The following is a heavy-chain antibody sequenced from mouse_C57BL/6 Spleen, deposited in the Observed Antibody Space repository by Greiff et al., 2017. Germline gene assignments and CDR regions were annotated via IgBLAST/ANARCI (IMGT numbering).Heavy chain of an antibody. CDR2: IHPNSGRT. CDR3: AGGYYGNSPYAMDD. V-gene: IGHV1-64*01. D-gene: IGHD1-1*01. J-gene: IGHJ4*01. Sequence: QVQLQQPGAELVKPGASVKLSCKASGYTFTSYWMHWVKQRPGQGLEWIGMIHPNSGRTNYTEKFQSKATLTVDKSSSTAYMQHSSLTSEDSAVYYCAGGYYGNSPYAMDDWGKGTSVTVSS. CDR1: GYTFTSYW.